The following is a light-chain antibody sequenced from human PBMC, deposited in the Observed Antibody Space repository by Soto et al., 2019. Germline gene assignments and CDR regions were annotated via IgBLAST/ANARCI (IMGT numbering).Light chain of an antibody. V-gene: IGKV1-5*01. CDR1: QSISSW. Sequence: DIQMTQSPSTLSASVGDRVTITCRASQSISSWLAWYQQKPGKAPKLLIHEASRLESGVPSRFSGSESGTEFTLTISGLHAEDFATYYCKQYTKFPLTGGGGTKVEIK. CDR3: KQYTKFPLT. J-gene: IGKJ4*02. CDR2: EAS.